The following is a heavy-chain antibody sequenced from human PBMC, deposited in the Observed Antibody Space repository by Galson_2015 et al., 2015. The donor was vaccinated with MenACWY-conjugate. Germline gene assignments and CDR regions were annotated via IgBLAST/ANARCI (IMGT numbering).Heavy chain of an antibody. CDR1: GFTFSSYA. J-gene: IGHJ3*01. D-gene: IGHD2-8*02. Sequence: SLRLSCAASGFTFSSYAMAWVRQAPGKELEWVSSIGASGYDTYYADSARGRFAISGDSSQNILYLQMNGLRAEDTAVYYCARRMDEATGGNTNDVWGQGTMVAVSS. V-gene: IGHV3-23*01. CDR2: IGASGYDT. CDR3: ARRMDEATGGNTNDV.